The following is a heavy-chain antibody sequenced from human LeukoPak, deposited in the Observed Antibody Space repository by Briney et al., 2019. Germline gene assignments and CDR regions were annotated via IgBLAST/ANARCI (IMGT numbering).Heavy chain of an antibody. D-gene: IGHD3-22*01. J-gene: IGHJ4*02. CDR3: ASSPHYYDSSGYPDY. CDR1: GFTLSSYS. Sequence: QPGGSLRLSCAASGFTLSSYSMNWVRQAPGKGLEWVSYISSSSSTIYYADSVKGRFTISRDNAKNSLYLQMNSLRAEDTAVYYCASSPHYYDSSGYPDYWGQGTLVTVSS. V-gene: IGHV3-48*04. CDR2: ISSSSSTI.